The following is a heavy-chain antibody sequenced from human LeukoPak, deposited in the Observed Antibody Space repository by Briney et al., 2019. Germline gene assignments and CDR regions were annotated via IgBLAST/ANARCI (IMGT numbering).Heavy chain of an antibody. J-gene: IGHJ4*02. CDR2: IDLNSGVT. V-gene: IGHV1-2*02. CDR1: GYTFTGYY. CDR3: ARGGYDILTGSYRVRYYFDY. D-gene: IGHD3-9*01. Sequence: ASVKASCKASGYTFTGYYIHWVRQAPGQGLEWMGWIDLNSGVTHYAQKFQGRVTMTRDTSISAAYMELSRLRSDDTAVYYCARGGYDILTGSYRVRYYFDYWGQGTLVTVSS.